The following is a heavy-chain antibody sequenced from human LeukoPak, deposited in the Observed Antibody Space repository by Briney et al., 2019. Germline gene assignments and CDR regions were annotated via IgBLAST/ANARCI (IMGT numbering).Heavy chain of an antibody. CDR1: GFTFSSYA. CDR2: ISSNGGST. Sequence: GGSLRLSCSASGFTFSSYAMHWVRQAPGKGLEFVSTISSNGGSTYYADSVKGRFTISRDNSKNTLYLQVSSLRAEDTALYYCVKDDRYFYGSGSPSWGQGTLVTISS. CDR3: VKDDRYFYGSGSPS. V-gene: IGHV3-64D*09. J-gene: IGHJ5*02. D-gene: IGHD3-10*01.